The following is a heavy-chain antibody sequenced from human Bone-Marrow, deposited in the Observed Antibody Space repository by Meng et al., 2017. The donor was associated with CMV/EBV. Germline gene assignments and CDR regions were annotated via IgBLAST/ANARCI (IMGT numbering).Heavy chain of an antibody. CDR2: IISYLGNT. D-gene: IGHD2-2*01. CDR3: ARERFQLLLSNYYYYGMDV. Sequence: ASVKVSCKASGCTFSSYSISWVRQAPGQGLEWMGWIISYLGNTNYAQKLQGRVTITADTSTSTAYMELSSLRSEDTAVYYCARERFQLLLSNYYYYGMDVWGQGTTVTVSS. V-gene: IGHV1-18*01. J-gene: IGHJ6*02. CDR1: GCTFSSYS.